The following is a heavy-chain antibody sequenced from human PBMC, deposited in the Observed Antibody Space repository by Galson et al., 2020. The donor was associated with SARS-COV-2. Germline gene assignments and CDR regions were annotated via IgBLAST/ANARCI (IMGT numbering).Heavy chain of an antibody. CDR3: AGVGITIFGVVIIPDGCWFDP. V-gene: IGHV4-4*02. D-gene: IGHD3-3*01. J-gene: IGHJ5*02. CDR2: IYHSGST. CDR1: GGSISSSNW. Sequence: SETLSLTCAVSGGSISSSNWWSWVRQPPGKGLEWIGEIYHSGSTNYNPSLKSRVTISVDKSKNQFSLKLSSVTAADTAVYYCAGVGITIFGVVIIPDGCWFDPWGQGTLVTVSS.